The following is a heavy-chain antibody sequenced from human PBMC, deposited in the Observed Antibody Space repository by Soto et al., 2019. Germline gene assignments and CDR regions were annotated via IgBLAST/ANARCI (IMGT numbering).Heavy chain of an antibody. CDR2: IYYSGST. J-gene: IGHJ4*02. D-gene: IGHD2-15*01. Sequence: QLQLQESGPGLVKPSETLSLTCTVSGGSISSSSYYWGWIRQPPGKGLEWIGSIYYSGSTYYNPSLKSRVTISVDTSKNQFSLKLSSVTAADTAVYYCARQPSRYCSGGSCYSLDYWGQGTLVTVSS. CDR3: ARQPSRYCSGGSCYSLDY. CDR1: GGSISSSSYY. V-gene: IGHV4-39*01.